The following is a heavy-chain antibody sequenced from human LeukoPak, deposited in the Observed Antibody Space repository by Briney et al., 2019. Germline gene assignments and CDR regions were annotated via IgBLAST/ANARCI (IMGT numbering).Heavy chain of an antibody. V-gene: IGHV3-21*01. Sequence: GGSLRLSCAASGFTFSNYWMNWVRQAPGKGLEWVSSISSSSSNKYYADSVKGRFTISRDNAKNSLYLQMNSQRAEDTAVYYCARDLRPAWEYGDYGGDYYYGMDVGGQGTTVTVS. J-gene: IGHJ6*02. D-gene: IGHD4-17*01. CDR3: ARDLRPAWEYGDYGGDYYYGMDV. CDR1: GFTFSNYW. CDR2: ISSSSSNK.